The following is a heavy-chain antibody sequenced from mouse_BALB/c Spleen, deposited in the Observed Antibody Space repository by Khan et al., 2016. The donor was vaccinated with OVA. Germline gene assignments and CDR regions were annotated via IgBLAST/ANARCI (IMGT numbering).Heavy chain of an antibody. Sequence: QVQLKQSGAELAKPGASVKMSCKASGYTFTSYWMHWVKQRPGQGLEWIGYINPTTDYTEYNQIFKDKATLTADKSSSTAYMQLSSLTSEDSVFYYGVNHGSSSAWFTYWGQGTLVTVSA. V-gene: IGHV1-7*01. CDR3: VNHGSSSAWFTY. D-gene: IGHD1-1*01. CDR2: INPTTDYT. J-gene: IGHJ3*01. CDR1: GYTFTSYW.